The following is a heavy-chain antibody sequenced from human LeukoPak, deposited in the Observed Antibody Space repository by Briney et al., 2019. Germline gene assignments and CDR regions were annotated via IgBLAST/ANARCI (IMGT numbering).Heavy chain of an antibody. Sequence: GESLKISCKASEYTFTNYWIAWVRRLPGKGLEYMGIIYPGDSDTRYTPSFQGQVTISADKSIRTAYLQWSNLKASDTAIYYCARREGTAYSSSWYPFDLWGQGTMVTVPS. J-gene: IGHJ4*02. CDR3: ARREGTAYSSSWYPFDL. D-gene: IGHD6-13*01. CDR2: IYPGDSDT. CDR1: EYTFTNYW. V-gene: IGHV5-51*01.